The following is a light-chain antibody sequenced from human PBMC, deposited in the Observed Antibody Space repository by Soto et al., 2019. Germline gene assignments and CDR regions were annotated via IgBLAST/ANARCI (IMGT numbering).Light chain of an antibody. V-gene: IGKV1-39*01. J-gene: IGKJ4*01. CDR3: QQSYSTPLT. CDR2: AAS. CDR1: QSISSY. Sequence: DIQMTQSPSSLSPSVGDRVTITCRAIQSISSYLNWYQQKPGKAPKLLIYAASSLQSGVPSRFSGSGSGTDFTLTISSLQPEDFATYYCQQSYSTPLTFGGGTNVDIK.